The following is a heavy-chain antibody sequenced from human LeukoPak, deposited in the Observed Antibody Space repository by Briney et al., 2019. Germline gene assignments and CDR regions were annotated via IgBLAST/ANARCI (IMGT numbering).Heavy chain of an antibody. V-gene: IGHV3-48*04. Sequence: QPGGSLRLSCAASGFTFSSYSMNWVRQAPGKGLGWVSYISSSSSTIYYADSVKGRFTISRDNAKNSLYLQMNSLRAEDTAVYYCARGSGYCSGGSCFDYWGQGTLVTVSS. J-gene: IGHJ4*02. CDR1: GFTFSSYS. CDR2: ISSSSSTI. CDR3: ARGSGYCSGGSCFDY. D-gene: IGHD2-15*01.